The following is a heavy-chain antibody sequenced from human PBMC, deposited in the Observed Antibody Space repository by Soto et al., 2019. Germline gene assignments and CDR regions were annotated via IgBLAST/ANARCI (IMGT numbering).Heavy chain of an antibody. V-gene: IGHV3-7*01. CDR1: GFIFSHSW. D-gene: IGHD3-10*01. J-gene: IGHJ3*01. CDR2: IKQDGTDK. CDR3: ARGGRPDF. Sequence: GGSLRLSCAASGFIFSHSWMSWVRQAPGKGLEWVANIKQDGTDKYYVDSEKGRFTISRDNGKNLVYLQMNSLRVEDTAMYYCARGGRPDFWGQGTMVTVSS.